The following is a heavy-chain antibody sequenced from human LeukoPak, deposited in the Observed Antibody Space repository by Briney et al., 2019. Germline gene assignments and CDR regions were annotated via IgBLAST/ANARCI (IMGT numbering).Heavy chain of an antibody. Sequence: GGSLRLSCAASGFNFNKYDMTWARQAPGKGLEWVSTIAGRSDKTYYTDSVKGRFVTSRDNSKDTLYLQMNSLRAEDTALYYCAKGGWLDDLGQGALVTVSS. CDR3: AKGGWLDD. J-gene: IGHJ4*02. V-gene: IGHV3-23*01. CDR2: IAGRSDKT. CDR1: GFNFNKYD. D-gene: IGHD6-19*01.